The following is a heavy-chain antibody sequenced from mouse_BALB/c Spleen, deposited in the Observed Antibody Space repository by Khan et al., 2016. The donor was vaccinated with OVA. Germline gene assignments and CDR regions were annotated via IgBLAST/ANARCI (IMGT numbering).Heavy chain of an antibody. V-gene: IGHV5-6*01. CDR2: INTGGAYT. Sequence: VELVESGGDLVRPGGSLKLSCAASGFTFSTYGMSWVRQTPDKRLEWVATINTGGAYTYYPDTVKGRFTISRDNANNTLYLQLSSLKSEDTAIYYCASFAYYYDRECFDYWGRGTLVTASA. J-gene: IGHJ3*01. D-gene: IGHD1-1*01. CDR1: GFTFSTYG. CDR3: ASFAYYYDRECFDY.